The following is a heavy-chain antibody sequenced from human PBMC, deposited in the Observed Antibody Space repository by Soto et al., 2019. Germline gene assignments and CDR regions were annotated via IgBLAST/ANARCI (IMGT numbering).Heavy chain of an antibody. CDR2: INHSGST. V-gene: IGHV4-34*01. Sequence: ASETLSLTCAVYGGSFSGYYWSWIRQPPGKGLEWIGEINHSGSTNYNPSLKSRVTISVDTSKNQFSLKLSSVTAADTAVYYCARASTLAAAGTRFDYWGQGTLVTVSS. CDR3: ARASTLAAAGTRFDY. D-gene: IGHD6-13*01. J-gene: IGHJ4*02. CDR1: GGSFSGYY.